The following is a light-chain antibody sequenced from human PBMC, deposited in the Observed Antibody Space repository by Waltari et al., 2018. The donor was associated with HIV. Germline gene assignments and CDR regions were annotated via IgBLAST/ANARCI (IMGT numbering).Light chain of an antibody. CDR3: SSYANKNGFYVV. Sequence: QSALTQPPSASGSPGQSVTISCTGTTSAIGGYNYVSWYQQHPGKAPKLVISEVTKRPSGVPGRFSGSKSGTTASLTVSGLQAEDEADYYCSSYANKNGFYVVFGGGTRLTVL. CDR2: EVT. J-gene: IGLJ2*01. V-gene: IGLV2-8*01. CDR1: TSAIGGYNY.